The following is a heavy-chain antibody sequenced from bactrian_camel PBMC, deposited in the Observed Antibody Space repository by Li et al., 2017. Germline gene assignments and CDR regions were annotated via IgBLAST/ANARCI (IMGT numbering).Heavy chain of an antibody. CDR3: AAGRHRLGLCYLYARGTLLT. D-gene: IGHD1*01. CDR2: ITSDGGST. J-gene: IGHJ4*01. CDR1: GFTFSSYW. V-gene: IGHV3S26*01. Sequence: HVQLVESGGGLVQPGGSLRLSCAASGFTFSSYWMYWVRQPPGKGLEWVSTITSDGGSTGHTDSVKGRFTITLDTAKNTLYLQMERLKPEDTGMYYCAAGRHRLGLCYLYARGTLLTGARGPRSPSP.